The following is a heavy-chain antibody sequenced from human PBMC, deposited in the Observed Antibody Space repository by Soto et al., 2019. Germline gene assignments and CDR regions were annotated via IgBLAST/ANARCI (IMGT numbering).Heavy chain of an antibody. CDR1: GFTFSSYG. CDR2: ISYDGSNK. Sequence: GGSLRLSCAASGFTFSSYGMHWVRQAPGKGLEWVAVISYDGSNKYYADSVKGRFTISRDNSKNTLYLQMNSLRAEDTAVYYCAKGVDIVVVVTATPLEGWFDPWGQGTLVTVSS. J-gene: IGHJ5*02. CDR3: AKGVDIVVVVTATPLEGWFDP. V-gene: IGHV3-30*18. D-gene: IGHD2-15*01.